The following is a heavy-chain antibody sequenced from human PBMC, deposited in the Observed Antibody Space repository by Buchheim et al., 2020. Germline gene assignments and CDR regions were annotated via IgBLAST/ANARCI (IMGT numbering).Heavy chain of an antibody. J-gene: IGHJ4*02. Sequence: EVQLVDSGGGLVQPGGSLRLSCAASGFIFSGNWLGWVRQAPGKGLEWVANINQDGSVKFYVDSVKGRFTISRDNGENSVYLQMNSLRAEDTAVYCCAREVGVTTRWDYWGQGTL. D-gene: IGHD1-26*01. V-gene: IGHV3-7*01. CDR1: GFIFSGNW. CDR3: AREVGVTTRWDY. CDR2: INQDGSVK.